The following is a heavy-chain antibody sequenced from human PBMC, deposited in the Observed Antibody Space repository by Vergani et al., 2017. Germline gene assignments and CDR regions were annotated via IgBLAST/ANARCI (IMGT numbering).Heavy chain of an antibody. CDR3: ARDRRSYVSGSYWYFDL. D-gene: IGHD3-10*01. V-gene: IGHV1-18*01. Sequence: QVQLVQSGAEVKKPGASVKVSCKASGYTFTNFGLSWVRQAPGQGLEWMGWISAYNGNTNYAQKFQGRVTMTTDTPTSTAYMLLRSLRSDDTAVYYCARDRRSYVSGSYWYFDLWGRGTLVTVS. CDR2: ISAYNGNT. CDR1: GYTFTNFG. J-gene: IGHJ2*01.